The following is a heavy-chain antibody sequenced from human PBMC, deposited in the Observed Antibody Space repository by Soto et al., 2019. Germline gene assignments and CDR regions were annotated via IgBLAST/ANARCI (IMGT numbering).Heavy chain of an antibody. CDR2: ISHDGDKE. J-gene: IGHJ5*02. Sequence: QEQLVESGGGVVQPGSSLRLSCAASGFAFRSYGMNWVRQAPGKGLEWVALISHDGDKEYYADSVKGRFTISGDNSENTLFLRMNSLTADDSAVYFCAKSGFTIFGEGFDPWGQGTLVTVSS. CDR3: AKSGFTIFGEGFDP. D-gene: IGHD3-3*01. CDR1: GFAFRSYG. V-gene: IGHV3-30*18.